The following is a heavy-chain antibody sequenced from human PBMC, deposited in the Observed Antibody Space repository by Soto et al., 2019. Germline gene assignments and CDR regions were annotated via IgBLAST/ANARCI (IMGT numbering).Heavy chain of an antibody. J-gene: IGHJ3*02. Sequence: SETLSLTCTVSGGSISFDHYHWTWIRQPPGKGLEWIGYVHYSGSVLYNPSLQSRVSISVDTSKNQFSLKLSSVTAADTAVYYCARHSLWDAFDIWGQGTMVTVS. V-gene: IGHV4-30-4*01. CDR3: ARHSLWDAFDI. CDR1: GGSISFDHYH. CDR2: VHYSGSV. D-gene: IGHD3-16*01.